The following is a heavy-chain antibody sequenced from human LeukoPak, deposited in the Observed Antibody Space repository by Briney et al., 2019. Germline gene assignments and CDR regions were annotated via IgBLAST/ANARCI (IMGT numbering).Heavy chain of an antibody. Sequence: GGSLRLSCTASGFTFSNFAMSWVRQAPGKGLEWVSTITGGSGAKYYADSVKGRFTISRDNSKDTLYLEMHSLRAEDTTVYFCAKDTPLTTYTSGWSSNSFDYWGQGTLVAVSS. V-gene: IGHV3-23*01. CDR3: AKDTPLTTYTSGWSSNSFDY. CDR2: ITGGSGAK. J-gene: IGHJ4*02. CDR1: GFTFSNFA. D-gene: IGHD6-19*01.